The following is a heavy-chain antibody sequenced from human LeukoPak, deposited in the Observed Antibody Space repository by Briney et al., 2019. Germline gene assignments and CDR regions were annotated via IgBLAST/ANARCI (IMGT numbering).Heavy chain of an antibody. D-gene: IGHD2-15*01. CDR1: GYRFTSYW. J-gene: IGHJ3*02. V-gene: IGHV5-10-1*01. Sequence: GESLKISCKGSGYRFTSYWITWVCQMPGKGLEWMGRIDPSDSYTNYSPSFQGHVTFSADKSISAAYLQWSSLQASDSAMYYCARHCSGGGCHDAFDIWGQGTVVTVSS. CDR3: ARHCSGGGCHDAFDI. CDR2: IDPSDSYT.